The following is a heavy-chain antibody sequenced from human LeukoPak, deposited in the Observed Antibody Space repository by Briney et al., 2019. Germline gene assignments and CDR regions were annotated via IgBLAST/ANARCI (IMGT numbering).Heavy chain of an antibody. J-gene: IGHJ5*02. V-gene: IGHV4-34*01. Sequence: PSETLSLTCAVYGGSFSGYSWTWIRQSPGKGLEWIGEIYHSGITNYNPSLKSRVTISVDTSKIQFSLKLTSVTAADTAVYYCVRWDCDLRAAGPFHPWGQGTLLTVST. CDR1: GGSFSGYS. CDR3: VRWDCDLRAAGPFHP. D-gene: IGHD6-13*01. CDR2: IYHSGIT.